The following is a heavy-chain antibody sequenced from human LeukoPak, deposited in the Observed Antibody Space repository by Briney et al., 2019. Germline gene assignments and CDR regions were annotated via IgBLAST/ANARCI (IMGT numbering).Heavy chain of an antibody. D-gene: IGHD3-3*01. Sequence: GGSLRLSCAASGFTLSNAWMSWVRQAPGKGLEWVGRIKSKTDGGTTDYAAPVKGRFTISRDDSKNTLYLQMNSLKTEDTAVYYCTTAVATYYDFWSGYYYFDYWGQGTLVTVSS. CDR3: TTAVATYYDFWSGYYYFDY. V-gene: IGHV3-15*01. CDR1: GFTLSNAW. J-gene: IGHJ4*02. CDR2: IKSKTDGGTT.